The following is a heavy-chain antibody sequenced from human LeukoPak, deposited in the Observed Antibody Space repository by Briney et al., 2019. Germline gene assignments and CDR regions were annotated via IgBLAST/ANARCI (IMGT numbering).Heavy chain of an antibody. D-gene: IGHD3-10*01. Sequence: GGSLRLSCAVSGFTFSSYSMDWVRQAPGKGLEWVSSISSSSSYIYYADSVKGRFTISRDNAKNSLYLQMNSLRAEDTAVYYCARGISMVRGYMDVWGKGTTVTVSS. CDR3: ARGISMVRGYMDV. V-gene: IGHV3-21*01. J-gene: IGHJ6*03. CDR2: ISSSSSYI. CDR1: GFTFSSYS.